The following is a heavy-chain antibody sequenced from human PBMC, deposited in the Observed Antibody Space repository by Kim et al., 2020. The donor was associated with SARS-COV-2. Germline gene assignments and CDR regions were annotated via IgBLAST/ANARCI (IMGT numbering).Heavy chain of an antibody. CDR1: GGSISSSSYY. CDR3: ARHKGGPLVGATGRRFDP. D-gene: IGHD1-26*01. V-gene: IGHV4-39*01. CDR2: IYYSGST. J-gene: IGHJ5*02. Sequence: SETLSLTCTVSGGSISSSSYYWGWIRQPPGKGLEWIGSIYYSGSTYYNPSLKSRVTISVDTSKNQFSLKLSSVTAADTAVYYCARHKGGPLVGATGRRFDPWGQGTLVTVSS.